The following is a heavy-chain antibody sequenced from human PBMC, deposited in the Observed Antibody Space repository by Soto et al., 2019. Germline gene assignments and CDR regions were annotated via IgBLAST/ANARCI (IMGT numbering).Heavy chain of an antibody. CDR3: AKSQWLLFHFDY. J-gene: IGHJ4*02. Sequence: GGSLRLSCAASGXTFSSYXMHXVRQAPGKGLEWVAVISYDGSNKYYADSVKGRFTISRDNSKNTLYLQMNSLRAEDTAVYYCAKSQWLLFHFDYWGQGTLVTVSS. CDR2: ISYDGSNK. D-gene: IGHD3-3*01. V-gene: IGHV3-30*18. CDR1: GXTFSSYX.